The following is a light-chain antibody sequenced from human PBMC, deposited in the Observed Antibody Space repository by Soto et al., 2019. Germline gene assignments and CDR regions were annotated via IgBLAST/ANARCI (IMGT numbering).Light chain of an antibody. CDR3: QQYSSSPRT. Sequence: EIVLTQSPGTLSLSPGGRATLSCRASQSVGSSYLAWYKQKPGQAPRLLIYGASSRATGIPDRFSGSGSGTDFTLTISRLEPEDFAVYYCQQYSSSPRTFGGGTKVEIK. CDR2: GAS. CDR1: QSVGSSY. V-gene: IGKV3-20*01. J-gene: IGKJ4*01.